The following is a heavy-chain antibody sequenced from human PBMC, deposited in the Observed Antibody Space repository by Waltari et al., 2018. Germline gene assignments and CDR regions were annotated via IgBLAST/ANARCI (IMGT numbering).Heavy chain of an antibody. Sequence: EVQLLESGGGLVQPGESLRLSCRASGFTFNTYAMSWVRQAPGKGLSWVSTISGSGGITYYADSVKGRFTISRDNPKNTLYLQMNSLRAEDTAVYYCARLWNWHFDLWGRGTLVTVSS. CDR3: ARLWNWHFDL. J-gene: IGHJ2*01. D-gene: IGHD1-1*01. CDR1: GFTFNTYA. CDR2: ISGSGGIT. V-gene: IGHV3-23*01.